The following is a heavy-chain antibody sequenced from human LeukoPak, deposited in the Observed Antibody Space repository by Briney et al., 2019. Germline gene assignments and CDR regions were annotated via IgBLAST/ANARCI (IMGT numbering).Heavy chain of an antibody. J-gene: IGHJ4*02. D-gene: IGHD5-24*01. CDR1: GFTFDYFA. V-gene: IGHV3-48*01. CDR2: ISTISTAI. Sequence: PGGSLRLSCAASGFTFDYFAMSWVRQTPGKGLEWIAYISTISTAIQYADSVKGRFTISRDNGENSLFLEMNSLRGEDTALYYCARDGYNWADLWGQGTLVTVSS. CDR3: ARDGYNWADL.